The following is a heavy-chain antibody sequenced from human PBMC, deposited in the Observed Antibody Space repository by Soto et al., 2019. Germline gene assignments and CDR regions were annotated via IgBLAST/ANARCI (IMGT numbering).Heavy chain of an antibody. Sequence: ASVKVSCKASGFTFTSSAMQWVRQARGQRLEWIGWIVVGSGNTNYAQKFQERVTITRDMSTSTAYMELSSLRSEDTAVYYCAADPYGDYYFDYWGQGTLVTVSS. V-gene: IGHV1-58*02. D-gene: IGHD4-17*01. J-gene: IGHJ4*02. CDR3: AADPYGDYYFDY. CDR2: IVVGSGNT. CDR1: GFTFTSSA.